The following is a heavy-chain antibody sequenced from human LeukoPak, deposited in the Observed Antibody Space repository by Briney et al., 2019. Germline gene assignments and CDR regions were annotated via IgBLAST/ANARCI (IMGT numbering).Heavy chain of an antibody. Sequence: ETLSLTCTVSGGSISSYYWSWIRQPPGKGLEWIGYIYYSGSTNYHPSLKSRVTISVDTSKNQISLKLSSVIAADTAVYYCARARYGRYEGLFDFWGQGTLVTVSS. V-gene: IGHV4-59*01. CDR1: GGSISSYY. D-gene: IGHD5-12*01. J-gene: IGHJ4*02. CDR2: IYYSGST. CDR3: ARARYGRYEGLFDF.